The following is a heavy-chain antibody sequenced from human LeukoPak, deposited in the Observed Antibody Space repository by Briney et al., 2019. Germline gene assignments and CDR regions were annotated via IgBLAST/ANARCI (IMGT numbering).Heavy chain of an antibody. CDR1: GFTFSSYE. V-gene: IGHV3-48*03. CDR3: ARSSFSMVRGVNWFDP. Sequence: PGGSLRLSCAASGFTFSSYEMNWVRQAPGKGLEWVSYISSSGSTIYYADSVKGRFTISRDDAKNSLYLQMNSLRTEDTALYYCARSSFSMVRGVNWFDPWGQGTLVTVSS. D-gene: IGHD3-10*01. CDR2: ISSSGSTI. J-gene: IGHJ5*02.